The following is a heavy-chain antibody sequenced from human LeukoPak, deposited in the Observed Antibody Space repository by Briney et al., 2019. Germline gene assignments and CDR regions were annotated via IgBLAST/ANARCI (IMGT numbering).Heavy chain of an antibody. J-gene: IGHJ4*02. CDR3: ATSGYFYRGAFDY. CDR1: GFTFSSSW. D-gene: IGHD3-22*01. V-gene: IGHV3-23*01. Sequence: GGSLRLSCVASGFTFSSSWMSWVRQAPGKGLEWVSGIIDSGSNTYHADSVKGRFTISRDNSKNTLYLQVNSLRAEDTAIYYCATSGYFYRGAFDYWGQGTLVTVSS. CDR2: IIDSGSNT.